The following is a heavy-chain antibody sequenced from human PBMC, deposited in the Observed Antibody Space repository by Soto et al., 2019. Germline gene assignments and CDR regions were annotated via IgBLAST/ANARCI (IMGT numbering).Heavy chain of an antibody. Sequence: GGSLRLSCAASGFTFDDYAMHWVRQAPGKGLEWVSGITWNSGSIGYADSVKGRFTISRDNAKNSLYLQMNSLRAEDTALYYCAKVDGYSSRGYAFDIWGQGTMVTVSS. CDR2: ITWNSGSI. J-gene: IGHJ3*02. V-gene: IGHV3-9*01. CDR1: GFTFDDYA. D-gene: IGHD6-13*01. CDR3: AKVDGYSSRGYAFDI.